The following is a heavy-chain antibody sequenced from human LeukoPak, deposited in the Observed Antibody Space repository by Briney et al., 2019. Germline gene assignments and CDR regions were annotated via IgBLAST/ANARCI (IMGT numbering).Heavy chain of an antibody. V-gene: IGHV1-8*03. CDR1: GYTFTSYD. CDR2: MNPNSGNT. J-gene: IGHJ4*02. D-gene: IGHD6-19*01. Sequence: AASVKVSXKASGYTFTSYDINWVRQATGQGLEWMGWMNPNSGNTGYAQKFQGRVTITRNTSISTAYMELSSLRSEDTAVYYCARGRSSGWIYYFDYWGQGTLVTVSS. CDR3: ARGRSSGWIYYFDY.